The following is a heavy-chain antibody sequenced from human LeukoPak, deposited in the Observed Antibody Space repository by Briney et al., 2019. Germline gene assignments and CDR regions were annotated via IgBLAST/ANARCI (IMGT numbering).Heavy chain of an antibody. CDR3: ARHKDSGDYPLDY. V-gene: IGHV4-59*02. D-gene: IGHD4-17*01. CDR2: IYCSGNT. CDR1: GGSVSGYY. J-gene: IGHJ4*02. Sequence: KPSETLSLTCTVSGGSVSGYYWSWIRQPPGKGLEWIGYIYCSGNTNYNPSLKSRLIMSLDTSKNHFSLKLNSVTAADTAVYYCARHKDSGDYPLDYWGQGILVSVSS.